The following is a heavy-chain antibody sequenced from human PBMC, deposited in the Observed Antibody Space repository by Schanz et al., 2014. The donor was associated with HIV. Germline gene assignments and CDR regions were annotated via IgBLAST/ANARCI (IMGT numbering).Heavy chain of an antibody. V-gene: IGHV3-9*01. CDR2: ISWNSDSI. Sequence: EVQLVESGGGLVQPGGSLRLSCAASGFTFYDYAIHWVRQAPGKGLEWASGISWNSDSIAYADSVKGRFTISRDNAKKSLYLQMNSLRAEDTAVYYCARRDYGDYYYYYGMDVWGQGTTVIVSS. CDR3: ARRDYGDYYYYYGMDV. D-gene: IGHD4-17*01. CDR1: GFTFYDYA. J-gene: IGHJ6*02.